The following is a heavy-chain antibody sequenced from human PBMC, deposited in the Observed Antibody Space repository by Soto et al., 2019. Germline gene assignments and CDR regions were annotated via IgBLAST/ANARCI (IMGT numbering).Heavy chain of an antibody. CDR1: GGSFSGYY. V-gene: IGHV4-34*01. CDR3: ARAVKYYGMDV. J-gene: IGHJ6*02. CDR2: INHSGST. Sequence: QVQLQQWGAGLLKPSETLSLTCAVYGGSFSGYYWSWIRQPLGKGLEWIGEINHSGSTNYNPSLKSRVTISVDTSKNQFSLKLSSVTAADTAVYYCARAVKYYGMDVWGQGTTVTVSS.